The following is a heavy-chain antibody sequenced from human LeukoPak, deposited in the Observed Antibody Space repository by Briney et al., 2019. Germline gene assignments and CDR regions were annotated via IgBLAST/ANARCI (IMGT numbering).Heavy chain of an antibody. V-gene: IGHV1-8*01. Sequence: GASVKFSCKASGYTFTSFDTTWWRKALGKGLEWMGWMNPNSGNTGYAQKFQGRVTMTRNTSISTAYMELSSLRSEDTAVYYCARVLRYGGYGYWGQGTLVTVSS. CDR3: ARVLRYGGYGY. D-gene: IGHD5-12*01. J-gene: IGHJ4*02. CDR2: MNPNSGNT. CDR1: GYTFTSFD.